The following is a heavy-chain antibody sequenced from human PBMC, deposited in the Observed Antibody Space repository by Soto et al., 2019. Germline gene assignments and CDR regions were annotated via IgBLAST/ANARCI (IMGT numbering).Heavy chain of an antibody. D-gene: IGHD3-3*01. CDR1: GFTFGDYW. Sequence: GGSLRLSCAASGFTFGDYWMSWVRQAPGKGLEWVAHIKKDGSENYYVDSVAGRFTVSRDNTKNSLYLQMNSLRAEDTAVYYCAKLGSGYYTGLYFDYWGQGTLVTVSS. V-gene: IGHV3-7*03. CDR2: IKKDGSEN. CDR3: AKLGSGYYTGLYFDY. J-gene: IGHJ4*02.